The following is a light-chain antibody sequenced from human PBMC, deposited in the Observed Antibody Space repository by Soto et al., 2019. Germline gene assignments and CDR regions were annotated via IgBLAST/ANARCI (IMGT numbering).Light chain of an antibody. Sequence: IRMTQSPSSFSASTGDRVTITCQASQNINNYLNWYQQKPGRAPKLLIYDASNLEAGVPSRFRGSGSGTDFTFTISRLQPEDIATYYCQQYENLPTFGQGTKVDIK. CDR3: QQYENLPT. V-gene: IGKV1-33*01. CDR2: DAS. CDR1: QNINNY. J-gene: IGKJ1*01.